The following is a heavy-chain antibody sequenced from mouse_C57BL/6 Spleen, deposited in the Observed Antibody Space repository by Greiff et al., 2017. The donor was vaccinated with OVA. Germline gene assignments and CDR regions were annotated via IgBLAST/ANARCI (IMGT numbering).Heavy chain of an antibody. CDR3: EGGGYAMDY. CDR1: GYTFTDYN. CDR2: INPNNGGT. V-gene: IGHV1-22*01. Sequence: EVQLQQSGPELVKPGASVKMSCKASGYTFTDYNMHWVKQSHGKSLEWIGYINPNNGGTSYNQKFKGKATLTVNKSSSPDYMELRSLTSEDSAVYYCEGGGYAMDYWGQGTSVTVSS. J-gene: IGHJ4*01.